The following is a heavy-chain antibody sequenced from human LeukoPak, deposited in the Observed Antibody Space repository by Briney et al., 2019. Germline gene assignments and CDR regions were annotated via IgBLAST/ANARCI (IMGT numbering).Heavy chain of an antibody. CDR3: AKNYYDSSGYYFLYAFDI. CDR1: GFTFSSYA. CDR2: ISGSGGST. Sequence: PGGSLRLSCAASGFTFSSYAMSWVRQAPGKGLEWVSAISGSGGSTYYADSVKGRFTISRDNSKNTLYLQMNSLRAEDTAVYYCAKNYYDSSGYYFLYAFDIWGQGTMVTVSS. D-gene: IGHD3-22*01. V-gene: IGHV3-23*01. J-gene: IGHJ3*02.